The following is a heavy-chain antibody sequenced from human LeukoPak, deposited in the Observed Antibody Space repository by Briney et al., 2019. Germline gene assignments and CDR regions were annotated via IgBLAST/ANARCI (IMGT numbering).Heavy chain of an antibody. CDR2: IYSGGST. CDR1: GFTVSSNY. CDR3: ARGVPATAIWDAFDI. Sequence: GGSLRLSCAASGFTVSSNYMCWVRQAPGKGLEWVPVIYSGGSTYYADSVKGRFTISRDKSNSTLFLQMNSLRAEDTAVYYCARGVPATAIWDAFDIWGQGTMVTVSS. J-gene: IGHJ3*02. D-gene: IGHD2-2*01. V-gene: IGHV3-53*01.